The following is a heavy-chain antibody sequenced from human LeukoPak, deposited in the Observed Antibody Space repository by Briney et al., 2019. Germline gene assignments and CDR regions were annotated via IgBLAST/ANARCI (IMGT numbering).Heavy chain of an antibody. CDR2: IYYSGST. Sequence: SETLSLTCTVSGGSISSGGYYWSWIRQHPGKGLEWIGYIYYSGSTYYNPSLKSRVTISVDTSKNQFSLKLSSVTAADTAVYYCARDNERAFDIWGQETMVTVSS. CDR3: ARDNERAFDI. J-gene: IGHJ3*02. V-gene: IGHV4-31*03. D-gene: IGHD2-8*01. CDR1: GGSISSGGYY.